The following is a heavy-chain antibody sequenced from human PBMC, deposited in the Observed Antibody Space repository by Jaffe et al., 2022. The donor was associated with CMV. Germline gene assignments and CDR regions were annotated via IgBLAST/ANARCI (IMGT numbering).Heavy chain of an antibody. CDR2: IYYSGST. CDR3: ARDREQQLSTGYYYYYMDV. V-gene: IGHV4-59*01. Sequence: QVQLQESGPGLVKPSETLSLTCTVSGGSISSYYWSWIRQPPGKGLEWIGYIYYSGSTNYNPSLKSRVTISVDTSKNQFSLKLSSVTAADTAVYYCARDREQQLSTGYYYYYMDVWGKGTTVTVSS. J-gene: IGHJ6*03. D-gene: IGHD6-13*01. CDR1: GGSISSYY.